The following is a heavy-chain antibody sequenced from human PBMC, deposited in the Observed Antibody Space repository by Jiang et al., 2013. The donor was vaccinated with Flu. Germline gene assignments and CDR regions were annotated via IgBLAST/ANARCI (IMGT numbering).Heavy chain of an antibody. CDR2: IYYSGTT. V-gene: IGHV4-39*02. J-gene: IGHJ6*02. CDR1: GGSISSSSYY. CDR3: NIVPLPAADYYYGLDV. Sequence: GPGLVKPSGTLSLTCTVSGGSISSSSYYWGWVRQPPGKGLEWIGSIYYSGTTYYNPSLQSRVTMSVDTSKNHFSLKLNSVTAADTAVYYCNIVPLPAADYYYGLDVWGQGTTVTVSS. D-gene: IGHD6-13*01.